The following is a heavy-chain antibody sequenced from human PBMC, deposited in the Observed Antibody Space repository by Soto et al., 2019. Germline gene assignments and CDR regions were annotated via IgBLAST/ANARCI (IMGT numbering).Heavy chain of an antibody. CDR2: IYYSGST. CDR1: GGSISSYY. D-gene: IGHD3-22*01. CDR3: ARGYYYDSSGYYPAFDY. V-gene: IGHV4-59*01. Sequence: PSETLSLTCTVSGGSISSYYWSWMRQPPGKGLEWIGYIYYSGSTNYNPSLKSRVTISVDTSKNQFSLKLSSVTAADTAVYYCARGYYYDSSGYYPAFDYWGQGTLVTVSS. J-gene: IGHJ4*02.